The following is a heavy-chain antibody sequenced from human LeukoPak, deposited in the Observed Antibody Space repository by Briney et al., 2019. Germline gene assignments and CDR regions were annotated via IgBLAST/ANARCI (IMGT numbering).Heavy chain of an antibody. CDR3: AKGSEQLVPGDFDY. Sequence: SEALSLTCTVSGGSISGYYWSWIRQPPGKRLEWIGYVYDTGATNYNPSLKSRFTISIDTSKNQFSLYLSSVTAADTAVYYCAKGSEQLVPGDFDYWGQGTLVTVSS. J-gene: IGHJ4*02. CDR2: VYDTGAT. V-gene: IGHV4-59*08. D-gene: IGHD6-13*01. CDR1: GGSISGYY.